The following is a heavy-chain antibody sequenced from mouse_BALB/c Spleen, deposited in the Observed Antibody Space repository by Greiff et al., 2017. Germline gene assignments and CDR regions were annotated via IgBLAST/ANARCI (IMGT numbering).Heavy chain of an antibody. CDR1: GFTFSSYT. CDR3: TRDLANWDYFDY. J-gene: IGHJ2*01. D-gene: IGHD4-1*01. CDR2: ISSGGSYT. Sequence: EVKLVESGGGLVKPGGSLKLSCAASGFTFSSYTMSWVRQTPEKRLEWVATISSGGSYTYYPDSVKGRFTISRDNAKNTLYLQMSSLKSEDTAMYYCTRDLANWDYFDYWGQGTTLTVSS. V-gene: IGHV5-6-4*01.